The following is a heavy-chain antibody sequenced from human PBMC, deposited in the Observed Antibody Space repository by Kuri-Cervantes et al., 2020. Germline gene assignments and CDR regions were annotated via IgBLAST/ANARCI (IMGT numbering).Heavy chain of an antibody. Sequence: GESLKISCAASGFTFNNYGMHWVRQAPGRGLEWVAVIWYDGNDAYYADSVKGRFTISRDNSKNTLYLQMNSLGADDTAVYYCARGPKRGVGFSDSLFDYWGQGTLVTVSS. D-gene: IGHD2-21*01. V-gene: IGHV3-33*01. CDR3: ARGPKRGVGFSDSLFDY. J-gene: IGHJ4*02. CDR2: IWYDGNDA. CDR1: GFTFNNYG.